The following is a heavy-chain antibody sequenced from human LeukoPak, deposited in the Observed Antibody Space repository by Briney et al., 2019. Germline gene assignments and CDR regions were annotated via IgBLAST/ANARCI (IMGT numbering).Heavy chain of an antibody. V-gene: IGHV1-8*03. J-gene: IGHJ4*02. D-gene: IGHD6-13*01. CDR1: GYTFTSYD. Sequence: ASVKVSCKASGYTFTSYDINWVRQATGQGLEWMGWMNPNSGNTGYAQKFQGRVTITRNTSISTAYMELSSLRSEDTAVYYCARDSEIAAADLFDYWDQGTLVTVSS. CDR3: ARDSEIAAADLFDY. CDR2: MNPNSGNT.